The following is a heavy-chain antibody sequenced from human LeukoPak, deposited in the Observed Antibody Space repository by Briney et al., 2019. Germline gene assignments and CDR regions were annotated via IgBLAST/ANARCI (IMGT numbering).Heavy chain of an antibody. CDR2: VSDSSDV. Sequence: GGSLRLSSAASGFTFSTYTMNWVRQAPGKGLEWVSTVSDSSDVHYSDSVKGRFTISRDNARNSLYLQMNSLRDEDTAVYYCARDGLHTAHFDYWGQGTLVTVSS. D-gene: IGHD5-18*01. J-gene: IGHJ4*02. CDR1: GFTFSTYT. CDR3: ARDGLHTAHFDY. V-gene: IGHV3-48*02.